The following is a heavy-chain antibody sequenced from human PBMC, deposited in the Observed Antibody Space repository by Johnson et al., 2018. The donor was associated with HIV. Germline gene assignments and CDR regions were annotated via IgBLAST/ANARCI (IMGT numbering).Heavy chain of an antibody. D-gene: IGHD6-6*01. CDR3: ANFRYRSSPDAFAI. Sequence: VQLVESGGGLVQPGGSLRLSCAASGFAFSSYAMTWVRQATGKGLEWVSSISGSGGSTYYEDSVKGQFTISRDTPKNTRYLQMNSLQAEDTAVYYCANFRYRSSPDAFAILVHGTMVTVSS. CDR1: GFAFSSYA. CDR2: ISGSGGST. V-gene: IGHV3-23*04. J-gene: IGHJ3*02.